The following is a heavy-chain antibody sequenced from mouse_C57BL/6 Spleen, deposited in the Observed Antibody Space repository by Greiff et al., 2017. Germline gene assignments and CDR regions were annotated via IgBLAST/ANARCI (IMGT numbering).Heavy chain of an antibody. CDR2: FYPGSGSI. CDR1: GYTFTEYT. CDR3: ARHEYYGSSHWYFDV. V-gene: IGHV1-62-2*01. D-gene: IGHD1-1*01. Sequence: VMLVESGAELVKPGASVKLSCKASGYTFTEYTIHWVKQRSGQGLEWIGWFYPGSGSIKYNEKFKDKATLTADKSSSTVYMELSRLTSEDSAVYFCARHEYYGSSHWYFDVWGTGTTVTVSS. J-gene: IGHJ1*03.